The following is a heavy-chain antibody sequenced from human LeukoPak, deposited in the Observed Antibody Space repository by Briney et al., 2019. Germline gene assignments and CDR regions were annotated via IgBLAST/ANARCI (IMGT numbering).Heavy chain of an antibody. CDR1: GFTFSTYS. Sequence: GGSLRLSCAASGFTFSTYSMNWVRQAPGEGLEWVSPIGGSSTSIYYAGSVKGRFTISRDNAKNSLYLQMNSLRAEDTAVYYCAREEGKQQMEAFDYWGQGTLVTVSS. D-gene: IGHD6-13*01. J-gene: IGHJ4*02. CDR2: IGGSSTSI. CDR3: AREEGKQQMEAFDY. V-gene: IGHV3-21*06.